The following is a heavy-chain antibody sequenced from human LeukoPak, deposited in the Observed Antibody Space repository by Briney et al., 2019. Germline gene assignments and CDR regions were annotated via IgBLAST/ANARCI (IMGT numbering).Heavy chain of an antibody. CDR3: ARGNDYGDYLRIDY. J-gene: IGHJ4*02. V-gene: IGHV3-11*04. CDR1: GFTFSDYY. Sequence: GGSLRLSCAASGFTFSDYYMSWIRQAPGKGLEWVSYISSSGSTTFYSDSVKGRFTISRDNAKNSLSLQMNNLRAEDTAVYYCARGNDYGDYLRIDYWGQGTLVTVSS. CDR2: ISSSGSTT. D-gene: IGHD4-17*01.